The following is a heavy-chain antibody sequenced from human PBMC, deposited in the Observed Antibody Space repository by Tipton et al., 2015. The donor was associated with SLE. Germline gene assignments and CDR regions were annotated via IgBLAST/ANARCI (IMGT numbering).Heavy chain of an antibody. CDR3: ASSRDYGGNWDY. CDR1: GFTVSSNY. J-gene: IGHJ4*02. CDR2: IYSGGST. V-gene: IGHV3-53*01. Sequence: SLRLSCAASGFTVSSNYMSWVRQAPGRGLEWVSVIYSGGSTYYADSVKGRFTISRDNSKNTLYLQTNSLRAEDTAVYYCASSRDYGGNWDYWGQGTLVTVSS. D-gene: IGHD4-23*01.